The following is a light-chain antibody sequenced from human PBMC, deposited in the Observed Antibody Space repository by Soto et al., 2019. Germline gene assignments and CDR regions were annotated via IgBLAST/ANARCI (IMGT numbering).Light chain of an antibody. V-gene: IGLV2-8*01. Sequence: QSVLTQPPSASGSPGQSVTISCTGTSSDVGGYNYVSWYQQFPGKAPKLIIFEVTKRPSGVPDRFSGSKSGNTASLTVSGLQAEDEADYYCTSYAGSNKFAPYLFGTGTKVTVL. CDR2: EVT. J-gene: IGLJ1*01. CDR3: TSYAGSNKFAPYL. CDR1: SSDVGGYNY.